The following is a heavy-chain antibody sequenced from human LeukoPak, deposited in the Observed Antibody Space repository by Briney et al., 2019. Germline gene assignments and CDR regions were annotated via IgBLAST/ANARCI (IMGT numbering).Heavy chain of an antibody. J-gene: IGHJ5*02. CDR3: ARGQTNDYGDYGENWFDP. CDR1: GGSISSYY. Sequence: SETLSLTCTVSGGSISSYYWSWLRQPPGKGLEWIGYIYYSGGTNYNPPLKSRVTISVDTSKNQFSLKLSSVTAADTAVYYCARGQTNDYGDYGENWFDPWGQGTLVTVSS. V-gene: IGHV4-59*01. CDR2: IYYSGGT. D-gene: IGHD4-17*01.